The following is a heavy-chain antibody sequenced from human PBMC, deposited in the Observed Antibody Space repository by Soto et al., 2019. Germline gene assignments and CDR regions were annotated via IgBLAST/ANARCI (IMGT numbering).Heavy chain of an antibody. Sequence: RLSCTGSGFTFRTYGFHWVRQPPGKGLEWVALIWYDENNKNYADSVKGRFTISRGNSQNTLYLQINSLRAEDTAVYYCARDFKKGSYLDYWGQGTLVTVSS. J-gene: IGHJ4*02. CDR2: IWYDENNK. D-gene: IGHD3-10*01. CDR1: GFTFRTYG. CDR3: ARDFKKGSYLDY. V-gene: IGHV3-33*08.